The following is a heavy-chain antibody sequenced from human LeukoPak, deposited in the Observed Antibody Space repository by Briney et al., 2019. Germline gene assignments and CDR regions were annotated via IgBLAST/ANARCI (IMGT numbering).Heavy chain of an antibody. Sequence: GGSLRLSCAASGFTFSSYGMHWVRQAPGKGLVWVSRINSDGSSTSYADSVKGRFTISRDNAKNTLYLQMNSLRAEDTAVYYCARDNGKIAATDVWGQGTTVTVSS. V-gene: IGHV3-74*01. CDR2: INSDGSST. CDR1: GFTFSSYG. D-gene: IGHD6-13*01. J-gene: IGHJ6*02. CDR3: ARDNGKIAATDV.